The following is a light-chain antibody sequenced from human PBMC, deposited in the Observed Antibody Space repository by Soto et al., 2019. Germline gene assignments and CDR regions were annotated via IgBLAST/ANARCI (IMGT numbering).Light chain of an antibody. Sequence: EIVLTQSPGTLSLSPGERATLSCRASQSVSSSSLAWYQQKPGQAPRVLIYGASSRATGIPDRFSGSGSGTDFTLTISRLETEDFAGYYCHQYGSSPPYTFGQGTKLEIK. CDR3: HQYGSSPPYT. CDR2: GAS. V-gene: IGKV3-20*01. CDR1: QSVSSSS. J-gene: IGKJ2*01.